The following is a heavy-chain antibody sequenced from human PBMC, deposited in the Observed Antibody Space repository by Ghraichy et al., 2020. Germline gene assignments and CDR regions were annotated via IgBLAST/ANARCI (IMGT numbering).Heavy chain of an antibody. CDR3: ARGCAIAAGPYWRWGWFDP. CDR2: INHSGST. D-gene: IGHD6-6*01. V-gene: IGHV4-34*01. CDR1: GGSFSGYY. J-gene: IGHJ5*02. Sequence: SETLSLTCAVYGGSFSGYYWSWIRQPPGKGLEWIGEINHSGSTNYNPSLKSRVTISVDTSKNQFSLKLSSVTAADTAVYYCARGCAIAAGPYWRWGWFDPWGQGTLVTVSS.